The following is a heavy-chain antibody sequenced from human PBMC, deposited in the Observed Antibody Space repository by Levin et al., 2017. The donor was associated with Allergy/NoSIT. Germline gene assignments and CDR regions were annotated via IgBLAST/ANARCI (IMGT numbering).Heavy chain of an antibody. CDR2: ISSSSSTI. CDR1: GFTFSSYS. Sequence: GGSLRLSCAASGFTFSSYSMNWVRQAPGKGLEWVSYISSSSSTIYYADSVKGRFTISRDNAKNSLYLQMNSRRAEDTAVYYCARVDPSNWRHYYYYYGMDVWGQGTTVTVSS. D-gene: IGHD1-1*01. J-gene: IGHJ6*02. V-gene: IGHV3-48*01. CDR3: ARVDPSNWRHYYYYYGMDV.